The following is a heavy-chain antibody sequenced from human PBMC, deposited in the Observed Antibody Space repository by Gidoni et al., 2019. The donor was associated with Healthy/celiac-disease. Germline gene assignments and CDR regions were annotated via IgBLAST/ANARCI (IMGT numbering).Heavy chain of an antibody. D-gene: IGHD3-10*01. J-gene: IGHJ4*02. CDR2: IYTSGST. Sequence: QVQLQESGPGLVKPSETLSLTCTVSGGSISSYYWSWIRQPAGKGLEWIGRIYTSGSTNYNPSLKSRVTMSVDTSTNQFSLKLSSVTAADTAVYYCAGQSITMVRGVIDNWGQGTLVTVSS. CDR3: AGQSITMVRGVIDN. CDR1: GGSISSYY. V-gene: IGHV4-4*07.